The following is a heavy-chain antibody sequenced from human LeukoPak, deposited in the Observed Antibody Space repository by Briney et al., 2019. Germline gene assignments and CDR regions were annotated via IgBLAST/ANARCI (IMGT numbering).Heavy chain of an antibody. J-gene: IGHJ6*03. CDR3: ARGPRDVVPAAMMGGWGYYYYYMDV. Sequence: PSETLSLTCAVYGGSFSGDYWSWIRQPPGKGLEWIGEINHSGSTNYNPSLKSRVTISVDTSKNQFSLKLSSVTAADTAVYYCARGPRDVVPAAMMGGWGYYYYYMDVWGKGTTVTVSS. V-gene: IGHV4-34*01. CDR2: INHSGST. CDR1: GGSFSGDY. D-gene: IGHD2-2*01.